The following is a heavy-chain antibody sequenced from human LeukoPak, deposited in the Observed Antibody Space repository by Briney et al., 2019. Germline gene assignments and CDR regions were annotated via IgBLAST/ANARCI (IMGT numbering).Heavy chain of an antibody. D-gene: IGHD3-3*01. CDR2: ISAYNGNT. CDR3: ARDQEGVTIFGVPRNSPVFDY. J-gene: IGHJ4*02. CDR1: GYTFTSYG. V-gene: IGHV1-18*01. Sequence: ASVNVSCKASGYTFTSYGMSWVRQAPGQGLEGMGWISAYNGNTNYAQKLQGRVTMTTDTSTSTAYMELRSLRSDDTAVYYCARDQEGVTIFGVPRNSPVFDYWGQGTLVTVSS.